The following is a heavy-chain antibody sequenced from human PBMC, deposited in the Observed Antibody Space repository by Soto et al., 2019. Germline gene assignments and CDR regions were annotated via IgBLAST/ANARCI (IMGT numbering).Heavy chain of an antibody. V-gene: IGHV4-59*01. CDR3: ARELPCDS. J-gene: IGHJ4*02. Sequence: SETLSLTCTVSGGSISSYYWSWIRQPPGKGLEWIGYMYDNGITNYNPSLKSRVTISVDASKNQFSLKLNAVTAADTAVYYCARELPCDSWGQGTLVTVSS. CDR1: GGSISSYY. CDR2: MYDNGIT.